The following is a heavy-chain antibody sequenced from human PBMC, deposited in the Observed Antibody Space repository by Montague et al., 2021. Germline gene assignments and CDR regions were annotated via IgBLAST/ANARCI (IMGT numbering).Heavy chain of an antibody. D-gene: IGHD3-10*01. CDR3: ARENWGSGRAFDI. CDR1: AFTSSSYT. Sequence: SLRPSCAAFAFTSSSYTINWVRQAPGKGLEWVSYISGKSSYIYYAASVKGRFTISRDNAKNSLFLQMNSLRAEDTAVYYCARENWGSGRAFDIWGQGTMVTVSS. V-gene: IGHV3-21*01. J-gene: IGHJ3*02. CDR2: ISGKSSYI.